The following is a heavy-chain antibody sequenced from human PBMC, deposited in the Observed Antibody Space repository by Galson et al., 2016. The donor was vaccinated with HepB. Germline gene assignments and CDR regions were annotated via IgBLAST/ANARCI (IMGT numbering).Heavy chain of an antibody. CDR2: MYSGGSK. Sequence: SLRLSCAASGFLVNSNYMTWVRLAPGRGLEWVAIMYSGGSKQYAGSAKGRFTISRDTSSQTLFLEASDLRAEDTGIYYCARGYTSGVPFWWGQGTLVTVSS. D-gene: IGHD2-8*01. CDR1: GFLVNSNY. V-gene: IGHV3-53*01. CDR3: ARGYTSGVPFW. J-gene: IGHJ4*02.